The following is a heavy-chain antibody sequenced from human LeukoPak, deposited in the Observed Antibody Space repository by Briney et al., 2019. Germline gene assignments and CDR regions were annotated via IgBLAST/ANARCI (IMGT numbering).Heavy chain of an antibody. Sequence: GGSLRLSCAASGFTVSSNYMSWVRQAPGKGLEWVSYISSSGSTIYYTDSVKGRFTISRDNARNSLDLQMNSLRVEDTAVYYCVRDRHYIGNREVRFPYWGQGALVTVSS. J-gene: IGHJ4*02. CDR1: GFTVSSNY. CDR3: VRDRHYIGNREVRFPY. CDR2: ISSSGSTI. D-gene: IGHD3-10*01. V-gene: IGHV3-11*04.